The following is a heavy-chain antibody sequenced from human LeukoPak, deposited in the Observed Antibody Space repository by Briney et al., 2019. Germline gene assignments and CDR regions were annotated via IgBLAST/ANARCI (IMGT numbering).Heavy chain of an antibody. CDR2: ISSSGSTI. D-gene: IGHD2-2*01. CDR3: ARDLQIPAHGYSVDY. CDR1: GFTFSSYE. Sequence: GGSLRLSCAASGFTFSSYEMNWVRQAPGKGLEWVSYISSSGSTIYYADSVKGRFTISRDNAKSSLYLQLNSLRDEDTAVYYCARDLQIPAHGYSVDYWGQGTLVTVSS. J-gene: IGHJ4*02. V-gene: IGHV3-48*03.